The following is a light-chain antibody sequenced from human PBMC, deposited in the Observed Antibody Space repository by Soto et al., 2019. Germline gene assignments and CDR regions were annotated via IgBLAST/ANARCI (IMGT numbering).Light chain of an antibody. V-gene: IGKV1-17*01. CDR2: AAS. J-gene: IGKJ1*01. Sequence: IQMTQSPSSLSASVGDRVTITCRASQAIRNDLGWYQHKPGKAPKLLIYAASSLQSGVPSRFSGSGSGTEFTVTISSLQPDDFATYYCQQYNSYSFGQGTKVDIK. CDR1: QAIRND. CDR3: QQYNSYS.